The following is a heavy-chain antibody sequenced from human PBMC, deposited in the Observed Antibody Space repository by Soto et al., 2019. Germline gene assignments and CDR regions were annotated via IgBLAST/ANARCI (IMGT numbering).Heavy chain of an antibody. V-gene: IGHV3-15*01. CDR1: GFSFDNAW. J-gene: IGHJ4*02. CDR2: IKSKTDGGTT. D-gene: IGHD3-22*01. CDR3: SVSQYYYHRSGSNTVWRY. Sequence: GGELSLDGRVAGFSFDNAWMRCVRQTPGKGLEWVGRIKSKTDGGTTEYAAPVKGRFTISRDDSKNTLYLQMNSLKTEDTAVYYCSVSQYYYHRSGSNTVWRYWGQGTLVTVSS.